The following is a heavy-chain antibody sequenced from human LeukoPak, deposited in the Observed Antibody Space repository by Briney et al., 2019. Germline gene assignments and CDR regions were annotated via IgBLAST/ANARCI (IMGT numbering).Heavy chain of an antibody. D-gene: IGHD3-16*01. CDR1: GFTFSDHY. CDR2: ISSSGSPI. CDR3: ARGGELFDY. Sequence: GGSLRLSCAASGFTFSDHYVDWVRQAPGKGLELVSYISSSGSPIYYADSVKGRFTISRDNAKNSLYLQMNSLRDEDTAVYYCARGGELFDYWGQGTLVTVSS. J-gene: IGHJ4*02. V-gene: IGHV3-11*04.